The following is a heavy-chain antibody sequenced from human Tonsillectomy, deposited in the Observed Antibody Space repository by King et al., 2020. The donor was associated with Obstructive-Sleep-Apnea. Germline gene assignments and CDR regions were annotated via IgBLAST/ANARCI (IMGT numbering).Heavy chain of an antibody. D-gene: IGHD1-14*01. Sequence: VQLVQSGAEVKKPGASLKVSCKASGYTFTSYDINWLRQATGQGLEWMGWMKPNSGNTDYAQSFQGRVTMTRNTSISTAYMVLSSLRSEDTAVYYCARGSRTFDIWGQGTMVTVSS. CDR3: ARGSRTFDI. CDR2: MKPNSGNT. CDR1: GYTFTSYD. J-gene: IGHJ3*02. V-gene: IGHV1-8*01.